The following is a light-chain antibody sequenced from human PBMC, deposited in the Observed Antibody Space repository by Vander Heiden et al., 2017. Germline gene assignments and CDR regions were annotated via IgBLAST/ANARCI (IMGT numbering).Light chain of an antibody. CDR1: RSDVGGYHF. Sequence: QSALTQPPSASGSPGRSVTISCTGTRSDVGGYHFVSWYQQHPGKAPKLMIYEVTQRPSGVPDRFSGSKSGNTASLTVSGLQAEDEADYYCISYAGSNIFVFGTGTKVTVL. CDR2: EVT. CDR3: ISYAGSNIFV. J-gene: IGLJ1*01. V-gene: IGLV2-8*01.